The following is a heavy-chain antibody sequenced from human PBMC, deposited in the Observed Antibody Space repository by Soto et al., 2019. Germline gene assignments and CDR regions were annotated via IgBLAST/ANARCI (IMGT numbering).Heavy chain of an antibody. D-gene: IGHD3-22*01. CDR2: IYSDGTT. Sequence: EVQLVESGGGLVQPGESLRLSCAASGITVSRSYMNWVRQAPGKGLEWVSIIYSDGTTYYADSVKGRFTISRDNSKKPLYLQMNSLRAEDTAVYYCARDSRSVNLGYWGQGTQVTVSS. J-gene: IGHJ4*02. CDR3: ARDSRSVNLGY. CDR1: GITVSRSY. V-gene: IGHV3-66*01.